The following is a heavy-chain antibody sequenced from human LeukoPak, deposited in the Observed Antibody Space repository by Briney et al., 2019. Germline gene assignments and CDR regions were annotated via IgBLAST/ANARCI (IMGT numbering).Heavy chain of an antibody. J-gene: IGHJ3*02. CDR1: GGSISSSSYY. Sequence: PSETLSLTCTVSGGSISSSSYYWGWIRQPPGKGLEWIGSIYYSGSTYYNPSLKSRVTISVDTSKNQFSLKLSSVTAADTAVYYCARARGYQLLLKDAFDIWGQGTMVTVSS. CDR2: IYYSGST. D-gene: IGHD2-2*01. CDR3: ARARGYQLLLKDAFDI. V-gene: IGHV4-39*01.